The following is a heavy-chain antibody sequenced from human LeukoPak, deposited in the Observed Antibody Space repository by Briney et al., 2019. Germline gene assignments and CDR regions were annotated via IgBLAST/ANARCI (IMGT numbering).Heavy chain of an antibody. Sequence: GGSLRLSCAASGFTVSGNYMSWVRQAPGKGLEWVSVIHSGGNTNYADSVEGRFTISRDNSKNTLYLQMNSLRVEDTAVYYCTSGASGGWYWMDYWGQGTLVTVSS. V-gene: IGHV3-53*01. CDR2: IHSGGNT. CDR1: GFTVSGNY. D-gene: IGHD6-19*01. CDR3: TSGASGGWYWMDY. J-gene: IGHJ4*02.